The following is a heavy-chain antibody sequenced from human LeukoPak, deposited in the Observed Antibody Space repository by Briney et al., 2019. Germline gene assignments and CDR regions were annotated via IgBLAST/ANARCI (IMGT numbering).Heavy chain of an antibody. CDR2: IYPSGST. CDR3: ARALFGAPDMDV. Sequence: SETLSLTCTVSGGSISSYYWSWIRQPAGKGLEWIGRIYPSGSTTYNPSLKSRVTMSVDTSKNQFALKLNSVAAADTAVYYCARALFGAPDMDVWGKGTTVTVS. V-gene: IGHV4-4*07. D-gene: IGHD3-3*01. CDR1: GGSISSYY. J-gene: IGHJ6*03.